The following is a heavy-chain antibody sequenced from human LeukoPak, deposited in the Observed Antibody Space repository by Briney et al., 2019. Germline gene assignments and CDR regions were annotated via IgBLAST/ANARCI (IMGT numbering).Heavy chain of an antibody. V-gene: IGHV1-2*02. CDR2: INPNNYDT. J-gene: IGHJ5*02. CDR3: ARSAVGATSWFDP. D-gene: IGHD1-26*01. Sequence: ASVKVSCKASGYTFTGYFIHWVRQAPGQGLEWMGWINPNNYDTNYAQKFQGRVTMTRDTSITTAYMELSRLRSDDTAVYYCARSAVGATSWFDPWGQGTLVTVSS. CDR1: GYTFTGYF.